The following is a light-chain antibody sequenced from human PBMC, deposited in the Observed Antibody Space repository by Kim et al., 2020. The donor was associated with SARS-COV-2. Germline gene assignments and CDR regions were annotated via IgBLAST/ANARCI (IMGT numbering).Light chain of an antibody. CDR1: QSVSHY. V-gene: IGKV1-5*01. J-gene: IGKJ1*01. CDR2: DAS. Sequence: ASVGDRVTITCWASQSVSHYLAWYQHKPGKAPKLLVYDASSLEGGVPSRFSGSGSGTELTLTITSLQPDDFATYYCHQYGSSPWSFGQGTKVDIK. CDR3: HQYGSSPWS.